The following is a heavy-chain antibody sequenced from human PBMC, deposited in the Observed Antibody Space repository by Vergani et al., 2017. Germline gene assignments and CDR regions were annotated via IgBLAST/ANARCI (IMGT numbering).Heavy chain of an antibody. V-gene: IGHV3-23*01. CDR2: ISGSGSTT. CDR3: ARVDDCSSTSCYVGYYYYGMDV. CDR1: GFSFSDYA. D-gene: IGHD2-2*01. Sequence: EVQLLESGGGLVQPGGSLRLSCAASGFSFSDYAMSWVRQAPGKGLEWVAAISGSGSTTYYADSVKGRFTVSRDNSKNSLYLQMNSLRAEDTAVYYCARVDDCSSTSCYVGYYYYGMDVWGQGTTVTVSS. J-gene: IGHJ6*02.